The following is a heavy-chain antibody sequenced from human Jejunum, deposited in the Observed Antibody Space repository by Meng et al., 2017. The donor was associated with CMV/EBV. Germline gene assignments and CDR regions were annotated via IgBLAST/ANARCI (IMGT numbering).Heavy chain of an antibody. CDR1: GYTFTDYY. V-gene: IGHV1-2*02. D-gene: IGHD3-9*01. CDR3: ARDLEMMLTAYYY. CDR2: INPKNGGT. J-gene: IGHJ4*02. Sequence: QVQLVKSGAEVKKPGASVKVSCKASGYTFTDYYIHWLRQAPGQGPEWLGWINPKNGGTNSAQRFKGRVTMTRDTSISTAYMELSRLRSDDTAVYYCARDLEMMLTAYYYWGQGTLVTVSS.